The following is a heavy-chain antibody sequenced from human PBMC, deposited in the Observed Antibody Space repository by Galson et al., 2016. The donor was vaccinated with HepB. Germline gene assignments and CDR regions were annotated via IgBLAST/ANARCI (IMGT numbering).Heavy chain of an antibody. CDR1: GYTLTTYA. CDR3: ARGRRSTMGQGVVMTTTVFDY. CDR2: INAGNGNT. D-gene: IGHD3-10*01. Sequence: SVKVSCKASGYTLTTYAMHWVRQAPGQRLEWMGWINAGNGNTKYSPKFRGRVTITRDTSASTAYMELSSLRSEDTAIYYCARGRRSTMGQGVVMTTTVFDYWGQGTLVTVSS. V-gene: IGHV1-3*01. J-gene: IGHJ4*02.